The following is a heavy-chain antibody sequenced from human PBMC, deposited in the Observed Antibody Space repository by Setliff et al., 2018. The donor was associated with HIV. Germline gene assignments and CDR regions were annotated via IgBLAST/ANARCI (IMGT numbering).Heavy chain of an antibody. V-gene: IGHV3-21*05. J-gene: IGHJ6*02. Sequence: AGGSLRLSCAASGFTFSSYAMSWVRLAPGKGLEWISYITKEGDETHYADSVRGRFTISRDNAKNSLYLQMNSLRAEDTAVYYYAKDFQWSTVNTPLNYQYGMDVWGQGTTVTVSS. CDR2: ITKEGDET. CDR3: AKDFQWSTVNTPLNYQYGMDV. CDR1: GFTFSSYA. D-gene: IGHD4-17*01.